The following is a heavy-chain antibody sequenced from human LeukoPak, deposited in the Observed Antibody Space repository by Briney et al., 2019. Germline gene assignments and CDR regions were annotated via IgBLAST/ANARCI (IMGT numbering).Heavy chain of an antibody. V-gene: IGHV3-21*01. CDR2: IGRSSSYI. J-gene: IGHJ4*02. Sequence: PGGSLRLSCAASGFTFSSYSMNWVRQAPGMGLEWVSAIGRSSSYIYYADSVKGRFTISRDNAKKSLYLQMNSLRAEDTAVYYCARDDGGPMVRGVSDYWGQGTLVTVSS. CDR3: ARDDGGPMVRGVSDY. D-gene: IGHD3-10*01. CDR1: GFTFSSYS.